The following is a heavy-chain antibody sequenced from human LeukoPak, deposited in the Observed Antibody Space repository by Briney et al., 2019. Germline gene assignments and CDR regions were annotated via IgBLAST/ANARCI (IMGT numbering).Heavy chain of an antibody. D-gene: IGHD3-10*01. CDR2: ISYDGSNK. Sequence: GRSLRLSCAASGFTFSSYAMHWVRQAPGKGLEWVAVISYDGSNKYYADSVKGRFTVSRDNSKNTLYLQMNSLGAEDTAVYYCARTNTMVRGVIIEPLDYWGQGTLVTVSS. V-gene: IGHV3-30*04. CDR1: GFTFSSYA. CDR3: ARTNTMVRGVIIEPLDY. J-gene: IGHJ4*02.